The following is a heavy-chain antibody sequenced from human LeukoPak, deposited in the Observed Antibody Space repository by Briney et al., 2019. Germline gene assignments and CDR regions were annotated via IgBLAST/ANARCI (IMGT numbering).Heavy chain of an antibody. CDR3: AKDGIGAGWYVDY. V-gene: IGHV3-48*04. CDR1: GFTFSSYS. Sequence: PGGSLRLSCAASGFTFSSYSMNWVRQAPGKGLERVSYISSSSSTIYYADSVKGRFTISRDNAKNSLYLQMNSLRAEDTAVYYCAKDGIGAGWYVDYWGQGTLVTVSS. D-gene: IGHD6-19*01. J-gene: IGHJ4*02. CDR2: ISSSSSTI.